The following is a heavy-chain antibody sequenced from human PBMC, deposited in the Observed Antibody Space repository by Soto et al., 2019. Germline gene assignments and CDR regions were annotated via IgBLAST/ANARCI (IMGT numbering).Heavy chain of an antibody. Sequence: GGSLRLSCAASGFTFSSYAMSWVRQAPGKGLEWVSDITGSGGYTFYADSVTGRFTISRDNSKNTLYLQMSSLRAEDTAVYYCAKERYYDILTGPENYYYHYGMDVWGQGTTVSVSS. CDR2: ITGSGGYT. CDR1: GFTFSSYA. D-gene: IGHD3-9*01. CDR3: AKERYYDILTGPENYYYHYGMDV. J-gene: IGHJ6*02. V-gene: IGHV3-23*01.